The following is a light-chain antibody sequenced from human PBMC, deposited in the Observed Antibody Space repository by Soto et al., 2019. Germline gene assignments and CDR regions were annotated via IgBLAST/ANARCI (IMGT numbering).Light chain of an antibody. CDR3: QQSYSPSIT. Sequence: DIQMTQSPSSLSASVGDRVTITCRASQSISSYLNWYQQKPGKAPKLLIYAASSLQSGVPSRFSGSGSGTDFTLTISSLQPEDFATYYCQQSYSPSITFGPGTKVDIK. CDR1: QSISSY. V-gene: IGKV1-39*01. J-gene: IGKJ3*01. CDR2: AAS.